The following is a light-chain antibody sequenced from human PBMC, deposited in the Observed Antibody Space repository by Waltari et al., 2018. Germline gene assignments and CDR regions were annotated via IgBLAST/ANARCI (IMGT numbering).Light chain of an antibody. CDR1: QSVLYSSNNKNY. CDR3: QQYYSTPYT. Sequence: DIVMTQSPDSLAVSLGERATINCQSSQSVLYSSNNKNYLAWHQQKPGQPPKLLLYWASTRESGVPDRFSGSGAGTDFTFTISTLQAEDVAIYDCQQYYSTPYTFGQGTKLEIK. V-gene: IGKV4-1*01. J-gene: IGKJ2*01. CDR2: WAS.